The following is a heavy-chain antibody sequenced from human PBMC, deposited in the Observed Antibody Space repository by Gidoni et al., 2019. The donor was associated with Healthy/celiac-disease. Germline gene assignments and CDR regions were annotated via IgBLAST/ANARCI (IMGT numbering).Heavy chain of an antibody. Sequence: QVQLVEYGGGLVEPGRSLRVSCAASGLTFSSYGMHWVRQAPGKGLEWVAVISYDGSNKYYADSVKGRFTISRDNSKNTLYLQMNSLRAEDTAVYYWAKVDTAMVSPIDYWGQGTLVTVSS. CDR3: AKVDTAMVSPIDY. J-gene: IGHJ4*02. D-gene: IGHD5-18*01. V-gene: IGHV3-30*18. CDR1: GLTFSSYG. CDR2: ISYDGSNK.